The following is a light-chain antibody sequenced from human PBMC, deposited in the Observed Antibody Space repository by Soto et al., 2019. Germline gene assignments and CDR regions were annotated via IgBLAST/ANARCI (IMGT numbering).Light chain of an antibody. Sequence: QSALTQPASVSGSPGQSITISCTGSSSDVGGYKHVSWYQQHPGKAPKLMIYEVSNRPSGVSNRFSGSKSGNTASLTISGLQAEDEADYYCSSYTGITTHDVFGTGTKVTVL. CDR2: EVS. CDR3: SSYTGITTHDV. J-gene: IGLJ1*01. CDR1: SSDVGGYKH. V-gene: IGLV2-14*01.